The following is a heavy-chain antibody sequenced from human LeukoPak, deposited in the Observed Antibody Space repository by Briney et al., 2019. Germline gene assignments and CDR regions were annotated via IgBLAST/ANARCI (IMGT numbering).Heavy chain of an antibody. CDR3: AKEPRHCGGDCFSLLDY. Sequence: GGSLRLSCAASGFTFSSYSMSWVRQAPGKGLEWVSLITGSGDYTYYADSVKGRFTISRDNSKNTLYLQMNSLRAGDTAVFYCAKEPRHCGGDCFSLLDYWGQGTLVTVSS. J-gene: IGHJ4*02. CDR1: GFTFSSYS. D-gene: IGHD2-21*02. V-gene: IGHV3-23*01. CDR2: ITGSGDYT.